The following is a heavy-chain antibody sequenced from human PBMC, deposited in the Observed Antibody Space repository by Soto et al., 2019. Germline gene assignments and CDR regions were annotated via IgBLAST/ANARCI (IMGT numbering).Heavy chain of an antibody. D-gene: IGHD3-22*01. CDR1: GFIFSSYG. Sequence: QVQLVESGGGVVQPGRSLRLSCAASGFIFSSYGMHWVHQAPGKGLEWVASMWYDGSNKYYADSVKGRFTVSRDNSKNTLYLQMNSLRAEDTAVFYCARAHDYDSSGPNYWGQGTLVTVSS. CDR3: ARAHDYDSSGPNY. J-gene: IGHJ4*02. V-gene: IGHV3-33*01. CDR2: MWYDGSNK.